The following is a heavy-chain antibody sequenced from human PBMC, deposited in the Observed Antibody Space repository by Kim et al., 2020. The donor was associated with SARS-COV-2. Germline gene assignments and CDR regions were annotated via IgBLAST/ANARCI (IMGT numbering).Heavy chain of an antibody. D-gene: IGHD3-16*02. CDR3: ARVGYDYVWGSYRAYYYYYGMDV. Sequence: GGSLRLSCAASGFTFSDYYMSWIRQAPGKGLEWVSYISSSSSYTNYADSVKGRFTISRDNAKNSLYLQMNSLRAEDTAVYYCARVGYDYVWGSYRAYYYYYGMDVWGQGPTVTVSS. CDR2: ISSSSSYT. CDR1: GFTFSDYY. V-gene: IGHV3-11*05. J-gene: IGHJ6*02.